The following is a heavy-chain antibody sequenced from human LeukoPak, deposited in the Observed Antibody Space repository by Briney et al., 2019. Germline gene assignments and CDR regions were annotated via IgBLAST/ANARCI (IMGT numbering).Heavy chain of an antibody. Sequence: ASVQFSCQASGYTFTSYAMNWVRPAPGQGLEWMGWINTNTGNPTYAQGFTGRFVFSLDTSVSTAYLQISSLKAEDTAVYYCASVYSSSWYGYYYYYMDVWGKGTTVTVPS. CDR1: GYTFTSYA. J-gene: IGHJ6*03. CDR3: ASVYSSSWYGYYYYYMDV. CDR2: INTNTGNP. V-gene: IGHV7-4-1*02. D-gene: IGHD6-13*01.